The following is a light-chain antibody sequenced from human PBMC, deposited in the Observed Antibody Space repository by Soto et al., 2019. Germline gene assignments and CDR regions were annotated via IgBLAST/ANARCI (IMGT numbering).Light chain of an antibody. CDR1: QSVSDN. CDR2: GAS. Sequence: EIVMTQSPATLSVSPGDRATLSCRARQSVSDNLAWYQQRPGQAPRLLIHGASTRATGIPARFSGSGSGTDFTLTISSLEPEDFAVYYCQQRSKWPITFGQGTRLEIK. V-gene: IGKV3-11*01. J-gene: IGKJ5*01. CDR3: QQRSKWPIT.